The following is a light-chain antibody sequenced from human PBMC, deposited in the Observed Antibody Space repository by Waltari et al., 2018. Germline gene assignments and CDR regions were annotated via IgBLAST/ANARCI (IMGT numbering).Light chain of an antibody. CDR1: QGISSY. J-gene: IGKJ5*01. V-gene: IGKV1-9*01. CDR2: AAS. CDR3: QQLNCSRT. Sequence: DIQLTQSPSFLSASVGDRVTITCRASQGISSYLAWYQQKPGKAPKLLIYAASTLQSGVPSRFSGSGSGTEFTLTISSLQPEDFATYYCQQLNCSRTVGQGTRLEIK.